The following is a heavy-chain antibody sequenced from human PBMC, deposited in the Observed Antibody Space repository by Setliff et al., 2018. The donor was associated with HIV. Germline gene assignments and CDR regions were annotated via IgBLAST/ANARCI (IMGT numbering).Heavy chain of an antibody. Sequence: SETLSLTCTVSGASVTNVLYYWSWLRQPAGKGLEWIGHIYTSGNSRYTNYNSSLESRVAISRDNAKNSLYLQMNSLRAEDTAVYYCARFANYYHTSGYGWFDPWGQGTLVTVSS. V-gene: IGHV4-61*09. CDR2: IYTSGNSRYT. CDR1: GASVTNVLYY. D-gene: IGHD3-22*01. CDR3: ARFANYYHTSGYGWFDP. J-gene: IGHJ5*02.